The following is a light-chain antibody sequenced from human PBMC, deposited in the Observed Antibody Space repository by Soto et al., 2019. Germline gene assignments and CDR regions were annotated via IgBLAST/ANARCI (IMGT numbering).Light chain of an antibody. V-gene: IGLV7-46*01. Sequence: QAVVTQEPSLTVSPGGTVTLTCGSSTGAVTSGHFPYWFQQKPGQAPRTLIYDTRNKHSWTPARFSGSLLGGKAGLTLSGAQPEDEAEYYCSLSDSGAWVFGGGTKLTVL. CDR2: DTR. J-gene: IGLJ3*02. CDR1: TGAVTSGHF. CDR3: SLSDSGAWV.